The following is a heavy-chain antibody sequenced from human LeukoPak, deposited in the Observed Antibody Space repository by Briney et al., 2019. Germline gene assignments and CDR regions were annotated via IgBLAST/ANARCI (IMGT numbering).Heavy chain of an antibody. D-gene: IGHD3-22*01. CDR2: ISYDGSNK. Sequence: GGSLRLSCAASGFTFSSYGMHWVRQAPGKGLEWVAVISYDGSNKYYADSVKGRFTISRDNSKNTLYLQMNSLRAEDTAVYYCARGFYYYDSSGYYSGPPDAFDIWGQGTMVTVSS. CDR1: GFTFSSYG. J-gene: IGHJ3*02. CDR3: ARGFYYYDSSGYYSGPPDAFDI. V-gene: IGHV3-30*03.